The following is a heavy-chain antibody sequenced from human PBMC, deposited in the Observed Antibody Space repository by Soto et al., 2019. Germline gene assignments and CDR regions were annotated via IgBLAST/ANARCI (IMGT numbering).Heavy chain of an antibody. V-gene: IGHV1-8*01. J-gene: IGHJ4*02. CDR1: GYTFTSYD. CDR3: ESGRRVPTAWVVVPGAIDY. D-gene: IGHD2-2*01. CDR2: MNPNSGNT. Sequence: ASVKVSCKASGYTFTSYDINWVRQATGQGLEWMGWMNPNSGNTGYAQKFQGRVTMTRNTSISTAYMELSSLRSEDTAVYYGESGRRVPTAWVVVPGAIDYWGQGTLVTVSS.